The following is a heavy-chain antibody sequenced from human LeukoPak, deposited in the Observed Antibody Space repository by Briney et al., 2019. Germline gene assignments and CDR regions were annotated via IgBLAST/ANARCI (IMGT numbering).Heavy chain of an antibody. Sequence: GGSLRLSCAASGFTFSSYGTSWVRQAPGKGLEWVSAISGSGGSTYYADSVKGRFTISRDNSKNTLYLQMNSLRAEDTAVYYCAKPPPPEGYSGYDYFDYWGQGTLVTVSS. CDR1: GFTFSSYG. CDR2: ISGSGGST. V-gene: IGHV3-23*01. CDR3: AKPPPPEGYSGYDYFDY. D-gene: IGHD5-12*01. J-gene: IGHJ4*02.